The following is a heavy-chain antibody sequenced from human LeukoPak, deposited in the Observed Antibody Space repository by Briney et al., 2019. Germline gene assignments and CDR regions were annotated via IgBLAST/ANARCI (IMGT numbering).Heavy chain of an antibody. Sequence: GRSLRLSCAASGFTFSSYAMHWLRQAPGKGLEWVAVISYDGSNKYYADSVKGRFTISRDNSKNTLYLQMNSLRAEDTAVYYCAREVVPAARYPYGMDVWGKGTTVTVSS. CDR3: AREVVPAARYPYGMDV. CDR1: GFTFSSYA. CDR2: ISYDGSNK. D-gene: IGHD2-2*01. J-gene: IGHJ6*04. V-gene: IGHV3-30*04.